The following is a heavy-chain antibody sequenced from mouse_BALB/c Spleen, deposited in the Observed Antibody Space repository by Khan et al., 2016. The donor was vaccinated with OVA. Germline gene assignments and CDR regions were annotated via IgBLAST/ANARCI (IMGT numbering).Heavy chain of an antibody. CDR3: GREGAYHRSDGWVAY. J-gene: IGHJ3*01. D-gene: IGHD2-14*01. CDR1: GYTFTSYT. V-gene: IGHV1-4*01. Sequence: VQLQQSGAELARPGASMKMSCTASGYTFTSYTMHWVRQRPGQAPEWIGHINPSNDYTNYNQNFKDKATLIVDKSSSTAYMQLSSLTSEDSAVYYCGREGAYHRSDGWVAYWGQGTLVTVSA. CDR2: INPSNDYT.